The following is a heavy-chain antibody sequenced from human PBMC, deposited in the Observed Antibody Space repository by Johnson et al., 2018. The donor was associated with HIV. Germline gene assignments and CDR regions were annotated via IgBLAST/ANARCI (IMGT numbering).Heavy chain of an antibody. CDR1: GFTFSSYA. Sequence: VQLVESGGGVVQPGRSLRLSCAASGFTFSSYAMHWVRQAPGKGLEWVSAISGSGGSTYYADSVKGRCTISRDNSKNTLYLHLNSLRAEDTAVYYCARDQGSGWPTNAFDIWGRGTRVTVSS. CDR3: ARDQGSGWPTNAFDI. V-gene: IGHV3-23*04. D-gene: IGHD6-19*01. CDR2: ISGSGGST. J-gene: IGHJ3*02.